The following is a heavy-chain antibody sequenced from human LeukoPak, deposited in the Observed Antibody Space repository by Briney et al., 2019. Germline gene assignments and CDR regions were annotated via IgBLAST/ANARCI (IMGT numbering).Heavy chain of an antibody. CDR2: INSDGSST. CDR1: GFTFSSYW. D-gene: IGHD5-12*01. J-gene: IGHJ6*04. Sequence: GGSLRLSCAASGFTFSSYWMHWVCQAPGKGLVWVSRINSDGSSTSYADSVKGRFTISRDNAKNTLYLQMNSLRAEDTAVYYCARERIDSGYNYYYYGMDVWGKGTTVTVSS. V-gene: IGHV3-74*01. CDR3: ARERIDSGYNYYYYGMDV.